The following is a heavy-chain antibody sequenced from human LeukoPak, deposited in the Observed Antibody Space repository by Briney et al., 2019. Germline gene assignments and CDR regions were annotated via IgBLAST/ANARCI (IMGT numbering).Heavy chain of an antibody. CDR3: ARSKAVAGVYYFDY. D-gene: IGHD6-19*01. Sequence: SETLSLTCTVSGGSISSGGYYWNWIRQHPGKGLEWIGYIYNSGSTYYNPSLKSRSTISVDTSKNQFSLKLSSVTAADTAVYYCARSKAVAGVYYFDYWGQGTLVTVSS. CDR2: IYNSGST. CDR1: GGSISSGGYY. J-gene: IGHJ4*02. V-gene: IGHV4-31*03.